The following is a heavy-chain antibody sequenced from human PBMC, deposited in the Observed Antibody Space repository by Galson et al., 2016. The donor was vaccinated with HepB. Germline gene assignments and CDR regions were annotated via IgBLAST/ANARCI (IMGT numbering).Heavy chain of an antibody. Sequence: SETLSLTCTVSGARITAYYWNWIRQSPEKGLEWIGYISQRGRPNYHPSLNSRVTMSLDTSKNQFFLMLNSVTDADSGVYYCARSSFLPYGIDAWGQGTTVIVSS. CDR3: ARSSFLPYGIDA. CDR1: GARITAYY. D-gene: IGHD2/OR15-2a*01. CDR2: ISQRGRP. J-gene: IGHJ6*02. V-gene: IGHV4-59*01.